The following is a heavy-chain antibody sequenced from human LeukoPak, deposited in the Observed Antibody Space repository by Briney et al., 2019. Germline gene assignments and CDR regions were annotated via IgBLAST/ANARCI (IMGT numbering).Heavy chain of an antibody. D-gene: IGHD6-19*01. V-gene: IGHV6-1*01. CDR2: TYYRSKWYN. Sequence: SQTLSLTCAISGDSVSSNSAARNWIRHSPSRGLEWLGRTYYRSKWYNDYTVSVKSRITINPDTSKNEFSLQLNSVTPEDTAVYYCARVLASRVAVAGNKSGFDYWGQGTLVTVSS. J-gene: IGHJ4*02. CDR3: ARVLASRVAVAGNKSGFDY. CDR1: GDSVSSNSAA.